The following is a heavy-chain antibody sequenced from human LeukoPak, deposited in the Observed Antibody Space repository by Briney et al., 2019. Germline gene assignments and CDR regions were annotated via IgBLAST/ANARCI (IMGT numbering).Heavy chain of an antibody. CDR1: GGSISSGGYY. Sequence: SETLSLTCTVSGGSISSGGYYWSWIRQHPGKGLEWIGYIYYSGSTYYNPSLKSRVTISVDTSKNQFSLKLSSETAADTAVYYCARARMDTAMVTYFDYWGQGTLVTVSS. D-gene: IGHD5-18*01. CDR3: ARARMDTAMVTYFDY. V-gene: IGHV4-31*03. CDR2: IYYSGST. J-gene: IGHJ4*02.